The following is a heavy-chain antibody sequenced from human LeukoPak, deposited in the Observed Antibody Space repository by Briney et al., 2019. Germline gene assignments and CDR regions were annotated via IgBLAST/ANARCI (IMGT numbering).Heavy chain of an antibody. Sequence: NTSETLSLTCTVSGGSISSYYWSWIRLPPGKGLEWIGYIYYSGSTNYNPSLKSRVTISVDTSKNQFSLKLSSVTAADTAVYYCARDAASGGYFDYWGQGTLVTVSS. CDR3: ARDAASGGYFDY. V-gene: IGHV4-59*01. CDR2: IYYSGST. CDR1: GGSISSYY. J-gene: IGHJ4*02. D-gene: IGHD6-25*01.